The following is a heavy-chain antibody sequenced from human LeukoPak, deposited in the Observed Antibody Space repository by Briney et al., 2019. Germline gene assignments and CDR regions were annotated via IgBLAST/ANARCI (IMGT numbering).Heavy chain of an antibody. CDR2: ISSSSSYI. Sequence: GGSLRLSCAASGFTFSSYSMNWVRQAPGKGLEWVSSISSSSSYIYYADSVKGRFTISRDNAKSSLYLQMNSLRAEDTAVYYCARVGLEWLLTPSQYYFDYWGQGTLVTVSS. D-gene: IGHD3-3*01. CDR3: ARVGLEWLLTPSQYYFDY. J-gene: IGHJ4*02. V-gene: IGHV3-21*01. CDR1: GFTFSSYS.